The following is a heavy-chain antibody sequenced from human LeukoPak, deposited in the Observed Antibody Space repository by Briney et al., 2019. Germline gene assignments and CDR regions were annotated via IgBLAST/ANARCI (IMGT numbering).Heavy chain of an antibody. CDR1: GFTFSSYA. CDR2: IRSKAYGGAT. V-gene: IGHV3-49*04. J-gene: IGHJ6*04. CDR3: TRDGCGGDCSYYYYYGMDV. D-gene: IGHD2-21*02. Sequence: LRLSCAASGFTFSSYAMHWVRQAPGKGLEWVGFIRSKAYGGATEYAASVKGRFTISRDDSKSIAYLQMNSLKTEDTAVYYCTRDGCGGDCSYYYYYGMDVWGKGTTVTVSS.